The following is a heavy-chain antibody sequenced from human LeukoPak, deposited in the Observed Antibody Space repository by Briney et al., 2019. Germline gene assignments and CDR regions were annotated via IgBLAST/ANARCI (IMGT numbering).Heavy chain of an antibody. CDR1: GFTFSGYG. J-gene: IGHJ4*02. D-gene: IGHD4-23*01. Sequence: GGSLRLSCAASGFTFSGYGMHWVRQAPGKGLEWVAFIRHDGSDKYHADSVKGRFTTSRDDSKNTLYLQMDSLRAEDMAVYYCAKLDYGGNGDYWGQGTLVTVSS. V-gene: IGHV3-30*02. CDR3: AKLDYGGNGDY. CDR2: IRHDGSDK.